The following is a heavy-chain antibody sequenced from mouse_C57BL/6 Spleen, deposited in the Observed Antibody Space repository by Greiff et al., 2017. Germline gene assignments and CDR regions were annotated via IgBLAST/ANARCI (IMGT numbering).Heavy chain of an antibody. V-gene: IGHV5-17*01. D-gene: IGHD4-1*01. CDR2: ISSGSSTI. Sequence: EVQLVESGGGLVKPGGSLKLSCAASGFTFSDYGMHWVRQAPEKGLEWVAYISSGSSTIYYADTVKGRFPISRDNAKNTLFLQMTSLRSEDTAMYYCARGTGTGYFDYWGQGTTLTVSS. CDR1: GFTFSDYG. J-gene: IGHJ2*01. CDR3: ARGTGTGYFDY.